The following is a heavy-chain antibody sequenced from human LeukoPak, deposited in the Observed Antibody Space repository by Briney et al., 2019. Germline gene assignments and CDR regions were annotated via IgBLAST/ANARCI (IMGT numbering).Heavy chain of an antibody. CDR2: FDPEDGET. D-gene: IGHD2-2*01. CDR1: GYSLTELS. Sequence: GASVNVSCKVSGYSLTELSMHWVRQAPGKGLEWMGGFDPEDGETIYAQKFQGRVTMTEDTSTDTAYMELSSLRSEDTAVYYCAIIGYCSSTSCPRQLDYWGQGTLVTVSS. CDR3: AIIGYCSSTSCPRQLDY. V-gene: IGHV1-24*01. J-gene: IGHJ4*02.